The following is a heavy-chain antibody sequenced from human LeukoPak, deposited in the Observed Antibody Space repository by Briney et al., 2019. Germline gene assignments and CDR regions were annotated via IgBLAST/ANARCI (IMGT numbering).Heavy chain of an antibody. D-gene: IGHD3-22*01. CDR3: ARELMGLTMIVVVNPIDY. V-gene: IGHV3-21*01. CDR2: ISSTSSYI. CDR1: GFTFSSYS. Sequence: GGSLSLSCAASGFTFSSYSMNWVRQAPGQGLEWVSSISSTSSYIYYADSVKSRFTIFRDNAKNSLFLQMNSLRAEDKAVYYCARELMGLTMIVVVNPIDYWGQGTLVSVSS. J-gene: IGHJ4*02.